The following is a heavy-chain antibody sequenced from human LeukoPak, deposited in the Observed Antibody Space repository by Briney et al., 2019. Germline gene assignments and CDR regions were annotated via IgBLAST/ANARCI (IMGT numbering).Heavy chain of an antibody. Sequence: SETLSLTCTVSGGSISSYYWSWIRQPAGKGLEWIGRIYTSGSTSYNPSLKSRVTMSVDTSKNQFSLKLSSVTAADTAVYYCAREGIAAAGTVGNAFDIWGQGTMVTVSS. J-gene: IGHJ3*02. CDR3: AREGIAAAGTVGNAFDI. V-gene: IGHV4-4*07. D-gene: IGHD6-13*01. CDR2: IYTSGST. CDR1: GGSISSYY.